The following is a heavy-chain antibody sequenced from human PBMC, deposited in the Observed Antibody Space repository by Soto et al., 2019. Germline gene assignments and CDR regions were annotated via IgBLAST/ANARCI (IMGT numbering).Heavy chain of an antibody. CDR2: ISGDGDTT. Sequence: EVQLLQSGGELVRPGESLRLSCAASGFIFNKYAMTWVRQAPGKGLEWVSAISGDGDTTYYADSVKGRFTISRDNSKNTLFLQMNSLRDEDTALYYCASPKVTSSWSSDYWGQGTLVTVSS. V-gene: IGHV3-23*01. CDR1: GFIFNKYA. J-gene: IGHJ4*02. D-gene: IGHD6-13*01. CDR3: ASPKVTSSWSSDY.